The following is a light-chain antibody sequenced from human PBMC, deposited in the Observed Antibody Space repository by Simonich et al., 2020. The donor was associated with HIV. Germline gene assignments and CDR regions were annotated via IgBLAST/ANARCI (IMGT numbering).Light chain of an antibody. CDR2: WAS. J-gene: IGKJ4*01. CDR3: QQRSNWLT. Sequence: DIVMTQSPDSLAVSLGERATINCKSSKSVLYNSNNKNYLVWYQQKPGQPPKLLIYWASTRESGVPDRFSGSGSGTDFTLTISSLEPEDFAVYYCQQRSNWLTFGGGTKVEIK. V-gene: IGKV4-1*01. CDR1: KSVLYNSNNKNY.